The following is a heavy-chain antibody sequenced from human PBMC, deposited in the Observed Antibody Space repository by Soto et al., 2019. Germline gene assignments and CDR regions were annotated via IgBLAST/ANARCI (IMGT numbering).Heavy chain of an antibody. V-gene: IGHV3-30*03. Sequence: GGSLRLSCAASGFTFNNYGMHWVRQAPGKGLEWVVVISFDGGNTYYADSVKGRFTISRDNSKNTLYLHMNSLGAEDTAFYYCARDSWDRSGYIRAFDMWGLGTMVTVSS. D-gene: IGHD3-22*01. J-gene: IGHJ3*02. CDR1: GFTFNNYG. CDR3: ARDSWDRSGYIRAFDM. CDR2: ISFDGGNT.